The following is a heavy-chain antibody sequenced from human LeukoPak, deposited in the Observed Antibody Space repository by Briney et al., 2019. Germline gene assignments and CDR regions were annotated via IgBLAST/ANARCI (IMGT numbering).Heavy chain of an antibody. V-gene: IGHV3-43*01. D-gene: IGHD2/OR15-2a*01. CDR2: ISWDGGST. Sequence: GGSLRLSCAASGFTFDDYTMHWVRQAPGKGLEWVSLISWDGGSTYYADSVKGRFTISRDNSKNTLYLQMNSLRAEDTAVYYCARGPYFGSIDYWGQGTLVTVSS. CDR1: GFTFDDYT. J-gene: IGHJ4*02. CDR3: ARGPYFGSIDY.